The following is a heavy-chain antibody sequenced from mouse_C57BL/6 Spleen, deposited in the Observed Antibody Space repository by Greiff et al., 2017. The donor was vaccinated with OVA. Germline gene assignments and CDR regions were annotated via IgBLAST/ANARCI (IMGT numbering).Heavy chain of an antibody. J-gene: IGHJ4*01. CDR1: GYAFSSYW. Sequence: VQLQQSGAELVNPGASVKISCKASGYAFSSYWMNWVKQRPGKGLEWIGQIYPGDGDTNYNGKFKGKATLTADKSSSTAYMQLSSLTSEDSAVYFCARNYYGSSAAMDYWGQGTSVTVSS. V-gene: IGHV1-80*01. CDR2: IYPGDGDT. CDR3: ARNYYGSSAAMDY. D-gene: IGHD1-1*01.